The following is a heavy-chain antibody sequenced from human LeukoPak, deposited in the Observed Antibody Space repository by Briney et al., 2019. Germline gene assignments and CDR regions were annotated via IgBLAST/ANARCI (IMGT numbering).Heavy chain of an antibody. Sequence: SETLSLTCTDSGGSISSYYWSWIRQPPGKGLEWIGYIYYSGSTNYNPSLKSRVTISVDTSKNQFSLKLSSVTAADTAVYYCARAYYYDSSGTFDYWGQGTLVTVPS. CDR1: GGSISSYY. J-gene: IGHJ4*02. CDR3: ARAYYYDSSGTFDY. CDR2: IYYSGST. D-gene: IGHD3-22*01. V-gene: IGHV4-59*01.